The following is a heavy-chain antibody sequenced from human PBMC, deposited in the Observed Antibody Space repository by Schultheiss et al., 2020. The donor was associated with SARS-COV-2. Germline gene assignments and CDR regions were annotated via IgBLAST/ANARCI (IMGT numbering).Heavy chain of an antibody. CDR2: ISSSGSNT. CDR1: GFTFDDYT. Sequence: GGSLRLSCAASGFTFDDYTMHWVRQAPGKGLEWVSAISSSGSNTYYADSVKGRFRISRDNSKDTLFLEMNSLRPEDTAVYYCASSMGRSAPDYWGQGTLVTVSS. V-gene: IGHV3-23*01. D-gene: IGHD3-10*01. CDR3: ASSMGRSAPDY. J-gene: IGHJ4*02.